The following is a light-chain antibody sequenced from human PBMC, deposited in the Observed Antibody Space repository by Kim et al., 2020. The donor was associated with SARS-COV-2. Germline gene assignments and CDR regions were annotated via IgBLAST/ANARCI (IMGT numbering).Light chain of an antibody. J-gene: IGKJ1*01. Sequence: DVVMSQSPLSLPVTPGEPASMSCTSSQSLLHSNGYNYLDWYLQKPGQSPQLLIYLASNRASGVPDRFSGSGSGTEFTLKISRVEAEDVGLSYCMQARQTPPWTFGPGTKLEIK. CDR1: QSLLHSNGYNY. CDR2: LAS. V-gene: IGKV2-28*01. CDR3: MQARQTPPWT.